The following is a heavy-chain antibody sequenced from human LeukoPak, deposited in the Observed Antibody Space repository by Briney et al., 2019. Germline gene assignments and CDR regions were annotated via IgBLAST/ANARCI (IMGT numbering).Heavy chain of an antibody. J-gene: IGHJ4*02. CDR3: ARARLAYCGGDCNNAFDY. D-gene: IGHD2-21*02. V-gene: IGHV3-48*01. CDR1: GFTFSSYS. CDR2: ISSSSSTI. Sequence: GGSLRLSCAASGFTFSSYSMNWVRQAPGKGLEWVSYISSSSSTIYYADSVKGRFTISRDNAKNSLYLQMNSLRAEDTAVYYCARARLAYCGGDCNNAFDYWGQGTLVTVSS.